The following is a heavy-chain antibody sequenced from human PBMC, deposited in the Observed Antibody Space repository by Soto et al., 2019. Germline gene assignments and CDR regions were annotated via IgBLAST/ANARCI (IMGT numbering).Heavy chain of an antibody. CDR3: AREEYKYDLGALDF. CDR2: VSYDGGTR. Sequence: QVQLVESGGGVVQPGRSLRLSCVASGFSFRTYAMQWVRQAPGKGLEWVAVVSYDGGTRFYADSVRGRFTISRDNXXXXXXXXXXXXXXXXXXXXXXAREEYKYDLGALDFWGRGALVAVSS. J-gene: IGHJ4*02. D-gene: IGHD3-16*01. V-gene: IGHV3-30-3*01. CDR1: GFSFRTYA.